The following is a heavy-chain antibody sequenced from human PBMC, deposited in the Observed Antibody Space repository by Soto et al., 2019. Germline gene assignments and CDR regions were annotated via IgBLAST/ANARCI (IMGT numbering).Heavy chain of an antibody. CDR2: VIPIFSIM. Sequence: QVQLVQSGAEVKKPGSSVKVSCKASGGTLSTYAIAWVRLAPGQGLEWVGGVIPIFSIMKYAQKFQDRVTFTADDSTNTAYMELSSLTSEDTAVYYCARGRTIFGVVNFDYWGQGTLVTVSS. J-gene: IGHJ4*02. D-gene: IGHD3-3*01. V-gene: IGHV1-69*01. CDR1: GGTLSTYA. CDR3: ARGRTIFGVVNFDY.